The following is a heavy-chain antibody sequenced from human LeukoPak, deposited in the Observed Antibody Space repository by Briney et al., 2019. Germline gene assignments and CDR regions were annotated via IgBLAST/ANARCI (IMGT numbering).Heavy chain of an antibody. CDR2: IYHSGTT. Sequence: SETLSLTCAVSGYSISSDCYWGWIRQPPGKGLEWIGSIYHSGTTYYNPSLKSRVTISVDTSKNQFSLKLSSVTAADTAVYYCARGVVVIIGKPSFDYWGQGTLVTVSS. CDR1: GYSISSDCY. V-gene: IGHV4-38-2*01. J-gene: IGHJ4*02. CDR3: ARGVVVIIGKPSFDY. D-gene: IGHD3-22*01.